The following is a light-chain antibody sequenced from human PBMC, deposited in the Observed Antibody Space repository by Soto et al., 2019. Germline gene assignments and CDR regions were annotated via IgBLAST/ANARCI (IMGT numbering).Light chain of an antibody. J-gene: IGKJ1*01. CDR1: QTVTNNY. Sequence: IVLTQSPDTLSLSPGERATLSCRARQTVTNNYLAWYQHRAGQAPRLLIYGASSRATGIPDKFTGSGSGTDFTLTISRLEPEDFALYYCQQYGISPWTFGQGTKVEIK. V-gene: IGKV3-20*01. CDR2: GAS. CDR3: QQYGISPWT.